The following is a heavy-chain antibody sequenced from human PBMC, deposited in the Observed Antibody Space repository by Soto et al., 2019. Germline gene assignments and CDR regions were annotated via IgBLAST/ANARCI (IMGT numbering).Heavy chain of an antibody. D-gene: IGHD3-10*01. CDR1: GFILNNYD. CDR2: IGLAGDT. V-gene: IGHV3-13*01. CDR3: VRAVFREGLFDY. J-gene: IGHJ4*02. Sequence: GGSLRLSCAASGFILNNYDMHWVRQVTGKGLEWVSTIGLAGDTYYAASVHGRFTISREDAKNSLFLQMNSLRAEDTAVYFCVRAVFREGLFDYWAQGTLVTVSS.